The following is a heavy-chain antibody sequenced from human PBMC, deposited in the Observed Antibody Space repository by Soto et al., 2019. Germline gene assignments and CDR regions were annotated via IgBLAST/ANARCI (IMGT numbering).Heavy chain of an antibody. CDR3: ARIVYCGGDCFSFDY. Sequence: QVQLQESGPGLVRPSGTLSLTCAVSGDSISSGDWWTWVRQPPGERREWIGEIFHSGTTNYNPSLKSRVTISVDKSKNQFSLKLSSVSAADTAVYYCARIVYCGGDCFSFDYWGQGTLVTVSS. V-gene: IGHV4-4*02. CDR2: IFHSGTT. J-gene: IGHJ4*02. D-gene: IGHD2-21*02. CDR1: GDSISSGDW.